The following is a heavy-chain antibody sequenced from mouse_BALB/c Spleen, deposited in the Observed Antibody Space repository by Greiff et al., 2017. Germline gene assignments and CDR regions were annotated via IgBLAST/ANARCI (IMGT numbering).Heavy chain of an antibody. CDR1: GFNIKDTY. CDR2: IDPANGNT. J-gene: IGHJ1*01. CDR3: ARGFRYFDV. Sequence: EVQRVESGAELVKPGASVKLSCTASGFNIKDTYMHWVKQRPEQGLEWIGRIDPANGNTKYDPKFQGKATITADTSSNTAYLQLSSLTSEDTAVYYCARGFRYFDVWGAGTTVTVSS. V-gene: IGHV14-3*02.